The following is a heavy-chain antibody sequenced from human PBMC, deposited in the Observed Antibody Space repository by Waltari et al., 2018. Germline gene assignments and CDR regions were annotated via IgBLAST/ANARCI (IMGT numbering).Heavy chain of an antibody. J-gene: IGHJ3*01. CDR2: ISYSGAT. CDR3: ATYVGASVGTAAFDV. Sequence: QLHLQESGPGLVKPSETLSLPCRVSGCPVTSSRHYWGWIRQPPGKGLEWTGTISYSGATYYNPSLRSRVTISLDTSKNQFSLKLNSVTAADTAVYYCATYVGASVGTAAFDVWGQGTMFTASS. CDR1: GCPVTSSRHY. V-gene: IGHV4-39*01. D-gene: IGHD3-10*02.